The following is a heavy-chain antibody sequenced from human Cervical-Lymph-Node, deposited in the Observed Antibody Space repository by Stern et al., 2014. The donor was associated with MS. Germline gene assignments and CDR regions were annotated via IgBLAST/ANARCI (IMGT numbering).Heavy chain of an antibody. CDR3: ARGEGYCSGSSCYPFDY. J-gene: IGHJ4*02. D-gene: IGHD2-2*01. V-gene: IGHV3-21*01. Sequence: MQLVESGGGLVKPGGSLRLSCAASGFTFTSYTINWVRQAPGKGLEWVSSLSSTSKYRYYADSVKGRFTISRDNAKNSLYLEMNNLRAEDTAVYYCARGEGYCSGSSCYPFDYWGQGTLVTVSS. CDR1: GFTFTSYT. CDR2: LSSTSKYR.